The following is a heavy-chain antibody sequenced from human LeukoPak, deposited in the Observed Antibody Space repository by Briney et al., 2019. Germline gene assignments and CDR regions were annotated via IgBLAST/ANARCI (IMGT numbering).Heavy chain of an antibody. D-gene: IGHD3-3*01. V-gene: IGHV4-30-4*08. CDR2: IFYSGST. Sequence: SETLSLTCIVSGGSISSGEYYWSWIRQPPGKGLEWIGYIFYSGSTYYNPSLKSRVTISVDTSKNQFSLKVSSVTAADTAVYYCARVYRIFGMSMGLAYYFDYWGQGTLVTVSS. CDR3: ARVYRIFGMSMGLAYYFDY. J-gene: IGHJ4*02. CDR1: GGSISSGEYY.